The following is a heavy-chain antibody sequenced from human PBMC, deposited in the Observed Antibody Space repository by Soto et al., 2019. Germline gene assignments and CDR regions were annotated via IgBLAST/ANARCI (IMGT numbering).Heavy chain of an antibody. Sequence: SETLSLTCAVYGGSFSGYYWSWIRQPPGKGLEWIGEINHSGSTNYNPSLKSRVTISVDTSKNQFSLKLSSVTAADTAVYYCARGDLHGSGSYYDYWGQGTLVTVSS. CDR1: GGSFSGYY. CDR3: ARGDLHGSGSYYDY. CDR2: INHSGST. J-gene: IGHJ4*02. V-gene: IGHV4-34*01. D-gene: IGHD3-10*01.